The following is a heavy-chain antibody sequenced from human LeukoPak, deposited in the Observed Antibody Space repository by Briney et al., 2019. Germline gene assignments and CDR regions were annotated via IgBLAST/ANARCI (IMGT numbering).Heavy chain of an antibody. CDR3: ARWSIAVAGTVDY. D-gene: IGHD6-19*01. V-gene: IGHV3-48*04. Sequence: PGGSLRLSCAASGFTFSSYSMNWVRQAPGKGLEWVSYISSSSSTIYYAGSVKGRFTISRDNAKNSLYLQMNSLRAEDTAVYYCARWSIAVAGTVDYWGQGTLVTVSS. CDR2: ISSSSSTI. CDR1: GFTFSSYS. J-gene: IGHJ4*02.